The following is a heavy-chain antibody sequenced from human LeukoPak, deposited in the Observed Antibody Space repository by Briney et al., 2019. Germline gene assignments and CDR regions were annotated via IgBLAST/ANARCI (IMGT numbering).Heavy chain of an antibody. J-gene: IGHJ5*02. V-gene: IGHV1-2*02. CDR1: GYTFTGYY. CDR3: ARVLVGFFTNWFDP. Sequence: GASVKVSCEASGYTFTGYYMHWVRQAPGQGLEWMGWINPNSGGTNYAQKFQGRVTMTRDTSISTAYMELSRLRSDDTAVYYCARVLVGFFTNWFDPWGQGTLVTVSS. CDR2: INPNSGGT. D-gene: IGHD6-13*01.